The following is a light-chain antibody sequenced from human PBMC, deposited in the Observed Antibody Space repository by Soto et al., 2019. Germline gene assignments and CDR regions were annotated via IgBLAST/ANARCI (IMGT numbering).Light chain of an antibody. V-gene: IGLV2-8*01. CDR3: SSYAGSNNFGV. J-gene: IGLJ1*01. Sequence: QYVLAQPPSASLSPGHSVTISCTGTSSDVGGYNYVSLYQQHPGKAPKLMIYEVSKRPSGVPDRFSGSKSGNTASLTVSGLQAEDEADYYCSSYAGSNNFGVFGTGTKVTVL. CDR1: SSDVGGYNY. CDR2: EVS.